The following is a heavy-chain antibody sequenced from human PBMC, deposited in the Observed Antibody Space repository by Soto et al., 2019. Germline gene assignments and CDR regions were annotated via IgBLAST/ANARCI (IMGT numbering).Heavy chain of an antibody. D-gene: IGHD2-8*01. CDR3: ARDGTGYGMSAFDI. Sequence: PSETLSLTCAVSGGSISSGGYSWSWIRQPPGKGLEWIGYIYHSGSTYYNPSLKSRVTISVDRSKNQFSLKLSSVTAADTAVYYCARDGTGYGMSAFDICGQGTMVTVSS. V-gene: IGHV4-30-2*01. CDR1: GGSISSGGYS. CDR2: IYHSGST. J-gene: IGHJ3*02.